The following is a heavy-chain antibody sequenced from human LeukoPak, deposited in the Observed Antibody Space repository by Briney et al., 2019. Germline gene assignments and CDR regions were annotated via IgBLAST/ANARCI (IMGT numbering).Heavy chain of an antibody. V-gene: IGHV1-18*01. CDR2: VSTYNGDT. Sequence: ASAKVSCKASGYTFTKNAMNWVRQAPGQGLEWMGWVSTYNGDTKYAQNFQDRVTMTRDTSTTTAYMELRGLRSDDTAVYYCARDGGAPGPIYGDYWGQGTPVTVSS. CDR1: GYTFTKNA. D-gene: IGHD4-23*01. CDR3: ARDGGAPGPIYGDY. J-gene: IGHJ4*02.